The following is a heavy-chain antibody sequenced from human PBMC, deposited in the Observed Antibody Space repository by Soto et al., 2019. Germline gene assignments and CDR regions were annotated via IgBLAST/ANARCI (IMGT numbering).Heavy chain of an antibody. Sequence: AVKVSFNASRGTFSSYAMSWVRQAPGQGLEWMGGIIPIFGTANYAQKFQGRVTITADESTSTAYMELSSLRSEDTAVYYCARGRDGYLFDYWGQGNLVTVSS. CDR1: RGTFSSYA. CDR2: IIPIFGTA. D-gene: IGHD5-12*01. V-gene: IGHV1-69*13. CDR3: ARGRDGYLFDY. J-gene: IGHJ4*02.